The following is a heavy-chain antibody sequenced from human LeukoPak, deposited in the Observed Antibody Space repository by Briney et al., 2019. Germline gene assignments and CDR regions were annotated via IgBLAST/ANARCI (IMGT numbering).Heavy chain of an antibody. D-gene: IGHD6-19*01. CDR2: IYTSGST. Sequence: PSETLSLTCTVSGGSISSDYWSWVRQPAGKGLEWIGRIYTSGSTNYNPSLKSRVTISVDTSKNQFSLKLSSVTAADTAVYYCARDRISSGWYRMGRGFDYWGQGTLVTVSS. J-gene: IGHJ4*02. V-gene: IGHV4-4*07. CDR3: ARDRISSGWYRMGRGFDY. CDR1: GGSISSDY.